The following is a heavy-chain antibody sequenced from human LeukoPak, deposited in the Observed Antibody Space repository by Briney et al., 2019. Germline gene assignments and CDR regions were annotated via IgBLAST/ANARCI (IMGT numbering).Heavy chain of an antibody. CDR3: ARVLERRSAWFDP. CDR2: IYYSGST. D-gene: IGHD1-1*01. CDR1: GGSISSSSYY. V-gene: IGHV4-61*01. Sequence: SETLSLTCTVSGGSISSSSYYWSWIRQPPGKGLEWIGYIYYSGSTNYNPSLKSRVTISVDTSKNQFSLKLSSVTAADTAVYYCARVLERRSAWFDPWGQGTLVTVSS. J-gene: IGHJ5*02.